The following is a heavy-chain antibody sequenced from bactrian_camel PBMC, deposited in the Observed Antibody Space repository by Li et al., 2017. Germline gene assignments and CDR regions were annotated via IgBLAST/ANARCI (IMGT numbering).Heavy chain of an antibody. D-gene: IGHD3*01. V-gene: IGHV3S1*01. CDR2: IYIAFRPDDQRT. CDR1: GYTMSRIC. J-gene: IGHJ4*01. Sequence: HVQLVESGGGSVQAGGSLRLSCAASGYTMSRICMAWFRQAPGKEREAVATIYIAFRPDDQRTYYADSVKGRFTVGRDNAKSTLYLQLNSLKPEDTATYYCAESAVCYGGYPEEDFALWGPGTQVTVS. CDR3: AESAVCYGGYPEEDFAL.